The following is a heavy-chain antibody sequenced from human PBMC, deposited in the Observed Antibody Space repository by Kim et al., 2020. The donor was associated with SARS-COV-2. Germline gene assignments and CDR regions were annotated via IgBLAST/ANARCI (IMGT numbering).Heavy chain of an antibody. D-gene: IGHD3-22*01. Sequence: GGSLRLSCAASGFTFSSYWMHWVRQAPGKGLVWVSRINSDGSSTSYSDSVKGRFTISRDNAKNTLYLQMNSLRAEDTAVYYCARDRSDYYDSSGYYYNWFDPWGQGTLVTVSS. CDR3: ARDRSDYYDSSGYYYNWFDP. CDR1: GFTFSSYW. V-gene: IGHV3-74*01. J-gene: IGHJ5*02. CDR2: INSDGSST.